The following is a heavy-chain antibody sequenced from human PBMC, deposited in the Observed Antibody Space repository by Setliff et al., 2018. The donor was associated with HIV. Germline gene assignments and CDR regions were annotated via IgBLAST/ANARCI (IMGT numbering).Heavy chain of an antibody. CDR3: ARVIMAVAGTPYHFWFDP. CDR1: GGSFSDYF. J-gene: IGHJ5*02. D-gene: IGHD6-19*01. V-gene: IGHV4-34*01. CDR2: INHNGST. Sequence: SETLSLTCTVSGGSFSDYFWTWIRQPPGRGLEWIGEINHNGSTNYNPSLKSRVTILVDTSKNQFSLKLSSVTAADTAVYYCARVIMAVAGTPYHFWFDPWGQGTLVTVSS.